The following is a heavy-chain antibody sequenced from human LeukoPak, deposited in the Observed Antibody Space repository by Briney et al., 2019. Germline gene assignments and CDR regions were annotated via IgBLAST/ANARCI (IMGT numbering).Heavy chain of an antibody. J-gene: IGHJ4*02. V-gene: IGHV4-34*01. Sequence: AETLPLPCSVSGDSLRIYFWHWIRPSPGKGLEWLGEINHSGSTNYNPSLKSRVTISVDTSKNQFSLKLSSATAADTAVYYCARGGYDILTGYLYYFDYWGQGTLVTVSS. CDR1: GDSLRIYF. CDR2: INHSGST. D-gene: IGHD3-9*01. CDR3: ARGGYDILTGYLYYFDY.